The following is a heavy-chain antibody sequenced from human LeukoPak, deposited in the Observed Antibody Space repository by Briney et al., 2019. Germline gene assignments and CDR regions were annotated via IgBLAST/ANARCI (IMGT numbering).Heavy chain of an antibody. V-gene: IGHV4-39*07. J-gene: IGHJ4*02. Sequence: PSQTLSLTCTVSGGSISSSSYYWGWIRQPPGKGLEWIGSIYYSGSTYYNPSLKSRVTISVDRSKNQFSLKLSSVTAADTAVYYCARGGGGRIRPGEYCSSTSCYEPLFDYWGQGTLVTVSS. CDR2: IYYSGST. CDR1: GGSISSSSYY. CDR3: ARGGGGRIRPGEYCSSTSCYEPLFDY. D-gene: IGHD2-2*01.